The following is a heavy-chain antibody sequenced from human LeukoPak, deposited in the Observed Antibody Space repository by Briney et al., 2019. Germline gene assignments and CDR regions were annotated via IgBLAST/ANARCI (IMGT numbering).Heavy chain of an antibody. V-gene: IGHV4-61*02. CDR1: GGSISSGSYY. CDR3: ARDWYYYDSSGYRGWAFDI. D-gene: IGHD3-22*01. Sequence: SETLSLTCTVSGGSISSGSYYWTWIRQPGGKGLEWIGRIYTSGSTNYNPSFKSRVTISVDTSKNQFSLKLSSVTAADTAVDYCARDWYYYDSSGYRGWAFDIWGQGTMVTVSS. J-gene: IGHJ3*02. CDR2: IYTSGST.